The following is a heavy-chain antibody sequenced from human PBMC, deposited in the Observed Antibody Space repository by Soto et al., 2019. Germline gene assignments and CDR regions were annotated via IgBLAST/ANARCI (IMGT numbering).Heavy chain of an antibody. CDR2: INHSGST. D-gene: IGHD6-19*01. V-gene: IGHV4-34*01. CDR3: ATTYGSGWYHFDY. CDR1: GGSFSGYY. Sequence: PSETLSLTCAVYGGSFSGYYWSWIRQPPGKGLEWIGEINHSGSTNYNPSLKSRVTISVDTSKKQVSLELSSVTAADTAVYYCATTYGSGWYHFDYWSQGTLVTVSS. J-gene: IGHJ4*02.